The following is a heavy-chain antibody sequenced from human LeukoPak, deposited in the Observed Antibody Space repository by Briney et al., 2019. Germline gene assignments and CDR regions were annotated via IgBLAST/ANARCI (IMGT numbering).Heavy chain of an antibody. Sequence: GASVNVSCKASGGTFSSYAISWVRQAPGQGLEWMGGIIPIFGTANYAQKFQGRVTITADESTSTAYMELSSLRSEDTAVYYCARVGGYSYGSPDHPDYYYGMDVWGQGTTVTVSS. J-gene: IGHJ6*02. D-gene: IGHD5-18*01. CDR2: IIPIFGTA. CDR3: ARVGGYSYGSPDHPDYYYGMDV. V-gene: IGHV1-69*13. CDR1: GGTFSSYA.